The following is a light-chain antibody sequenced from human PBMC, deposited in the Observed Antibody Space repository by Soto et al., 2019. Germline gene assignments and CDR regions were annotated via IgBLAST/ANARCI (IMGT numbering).Light chain of an antibody. CDR3: LLSYSGAHVV. V-gene: IGLV7-46*01. Sequence: QTVVTQEPSLTVSPGGTVTLTCGSSTGAVTSGHYPYWFQQKPGQAPRTLIYDTSNKHSWTPARFSGSLLGGKAALTLSGAQPEDAAEYYCLLSYSGAHVVFGGGTTLTVL. CDR1: TGAVTSGHY. CDR2: DTS. J-gene: IGLJ2*01.